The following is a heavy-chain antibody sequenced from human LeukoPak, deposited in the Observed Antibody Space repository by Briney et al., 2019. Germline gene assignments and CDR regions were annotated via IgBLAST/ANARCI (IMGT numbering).Heavy chain of an antibody. V-gene: IGHV4-39*01. CDR3: ARFFYYDASLPPY. D-gene: IGHD3-16*01. Sequence: SETLSLTCSVSGGYISTSNYYWRWIRQPPGKGLEWIGTIYYSGRTYYNPSLQSRVTISLDTSQNQLSLQVRSVTVVDTAVYYCARFFYYDASLPPYWGQGTLVTVSS. CDR2: IYYSGRT. J-gene: IGHJ4*02. CDR1: GGYISTSNYY.